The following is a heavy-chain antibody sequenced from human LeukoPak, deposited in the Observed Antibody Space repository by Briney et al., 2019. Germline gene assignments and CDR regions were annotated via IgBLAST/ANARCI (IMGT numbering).Heavy chain of an antibody. CDR1: GYTFTSYY. J-gene: IGHJ4*02. CDR2: INPSGGST. CDR3: ARVYDSSGYYYHEGGYFDY. V-gene: IGHV1-46*01. Sequence: ASVKVSCKASGYTFTSYYMHWVRQAPGQGLEWMGIINPSGGSTSYAQKFQGRVTMTRDTSTSTVYMELSSLRSEDTAVYYCARVYDSSGYYYHEGGYFDYWGQGTLVTVSS. D-gene: IGHD3-22*01.